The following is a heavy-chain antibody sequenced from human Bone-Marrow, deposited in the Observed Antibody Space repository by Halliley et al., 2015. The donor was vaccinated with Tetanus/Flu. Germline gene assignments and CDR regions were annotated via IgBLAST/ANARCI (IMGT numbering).Heavy chain of an antibody. Sequence: TLSLTCSVSGGSLSGYHWSWVRQPPGKGLEWIAHIFLNGGTNYNPTLKSRLTMSVDTSKNQLSLRLSSVTAADTAVYFCARDLAAGAINCYHDDMDVWGQGTTVTVSS. CDR1: GGSLSGYH. D-gene: IGHD2-21*01. CDR2: IFLNGGT. CDR3: ARDLAAGAINCYHDDMDV. V-gene: IGHV4-59*01. J-gene: IGHJ6*02.